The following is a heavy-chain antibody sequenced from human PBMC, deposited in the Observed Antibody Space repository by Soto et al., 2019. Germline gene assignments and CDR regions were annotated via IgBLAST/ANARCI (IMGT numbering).Heavy chain of an antibody. CDR2: ISYDGTNK. Sequence: QVQLVESGGGVVQPGRSLRLSCAASGFPFTTYGMHWVREGPGKGLEWVAVISYDGTNKYYADSVKGLFTISRDNSKNPLYLRMNSLRPEDTALYYCVGGEAYCDYWGRCTLVT. CDR3: VGGEAYCDY. J-gene: IGHJ4*02. V-gene: IGHV3-30*03. CDR1: GFPFTTYG. D-gene: IGHD3-16*01.